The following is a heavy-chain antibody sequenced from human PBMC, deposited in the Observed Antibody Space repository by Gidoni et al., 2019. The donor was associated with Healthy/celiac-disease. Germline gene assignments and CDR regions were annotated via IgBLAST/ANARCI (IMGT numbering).Heavy chain of an antibody. CDR3: ARVKRWYCSGGSCYEDYYGMDV. J-gene: IGHJ6*02. D-gene: IGHD2-15*01. CDR1: GFSFSRYS. CDR2: ISSSSSYI. V-gene: IGHV3-21*01. Sequence: EVQLVESGGGLVKPGGSLRLSCAASGFSFSRYSLNWVRQAPGKELEWVSSISSSSSYIYYADAVKGRFTISRDNAKNSLYLQMNSLRAEDTAVYYCARVKRWYCSGGSCYEDYYGMDVWGQGTTVTVSS.